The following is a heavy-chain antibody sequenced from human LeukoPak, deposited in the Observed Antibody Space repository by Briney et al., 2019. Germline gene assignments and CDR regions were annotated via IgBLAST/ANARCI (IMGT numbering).Heavy chain of an antibody. V-gene: IGHV3-30*04. CDR1: GFTFSTYA. CDR2: VSYDGGNK. CDR3: ARGTAVSATRYYYGMDV. Sequence: GGSLRLSCAASGFTFSTYAIHWVRQAPGKGLEWVAVVSYDGGNKYYADSVKGRFTISRDNSKNTLYLQMRSLRAEDTAVYYCARGTAVSATRYYYGMDVWGQGTTVTVS. J-gene: IGHJ6*02.